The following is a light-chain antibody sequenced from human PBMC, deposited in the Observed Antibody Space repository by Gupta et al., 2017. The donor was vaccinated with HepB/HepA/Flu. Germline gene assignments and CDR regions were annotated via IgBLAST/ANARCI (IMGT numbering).Light chain of an antibody. V-gene: IGLV1-44*01. CDR2: SNN. Sequence: QSVLTPPPSASGPPGQRVTISCSASSSNIGSNNVNWYQQLPGTAPKLVIYSNNQRPSGVPDRFSGSKSGTSASLAISGLQSEDEADYHCAVWDDSLNGLIFGGGTKLTVL. CDR1: SSNIGSNN. J-gene: IGLJ2*01. CDR3: AVWDDSLNGLI.